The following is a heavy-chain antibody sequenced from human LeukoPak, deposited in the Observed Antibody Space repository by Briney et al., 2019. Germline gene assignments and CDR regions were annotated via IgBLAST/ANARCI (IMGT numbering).Heavy chain of an antibody. V-gene: IGHV1-2*06. CDR3: ARDGANKVRGVHYYYMDV. Sequence: ASVKVSCKASGYTFSGYYMHWVRQAPGQGVEWMGRINPNSGGTNYAQKFQGRVTMTRDTSIGTAYMELSSLTSDDTAVHYCARDGANKVRGVHYYYMDVWGKGTTVTVSS. CDR1: GYTFSGYY. J-gene: IGHJ6*03. CDR2: INPNSGGT. D-gene: IGHD3-10*01.